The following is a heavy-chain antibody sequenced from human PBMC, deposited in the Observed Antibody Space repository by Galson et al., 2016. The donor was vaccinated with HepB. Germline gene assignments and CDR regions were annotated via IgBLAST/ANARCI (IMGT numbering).Heavy chain of an antibody. CDR2: ISSSGTTI. V-gene: IGHV3-48*03. D-gene: IGHD3-9*01. CDR1: GFTFSRYE. J-gene: IGHJ4*02. CDR3: AREPVRLDDLLTGPPKHPDY. Sequence: SLRLSCAASGFTFSRYEMNWVRQAPGKGLEWVSYISSSGTTIYYADSVKGRFTISRDNAKNSLYLQMNSLRAEDTAVYYCAREPVRLDDLLTGPPKHPDYRGQGTLVTGSS.